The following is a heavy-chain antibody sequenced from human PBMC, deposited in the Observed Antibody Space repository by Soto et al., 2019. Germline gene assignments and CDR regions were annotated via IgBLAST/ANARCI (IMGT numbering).Heavy chain of an antibody. CDR1: GYTFTDYF. D-gene: IGHD6-6*01. CDR2: INTKNGDT. CDR3: ARPTTARELVY. Sequence: VASVKVSCKASGYTFTDYFLHWVRQAPGQGLEWMGWINTKNGDTSYAQNFQDRVTMTRDTAISTAYMELTSLRSDDTAVYYCARPTTARELVYWGQGTPVTVSS. V-gene: IGHV1-2*02. J-gene: IGHJ4*02.